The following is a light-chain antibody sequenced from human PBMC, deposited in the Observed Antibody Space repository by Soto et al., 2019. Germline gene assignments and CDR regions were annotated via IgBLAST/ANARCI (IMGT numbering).Light chain of an antibody. CDR1: SSDVGGYNR. J-gene: IGLJ2*01. Sequence: QSALTQPPSLSGSPGQSVTISCTGSSSDVGGYNRVSWYQQSPGAAPKLVIYEVSNRPSGVPDRFSGSKSGNTASLTISGLQAEDEADYYCISYTSSNTLIFGGGTQLTVL. CDR3: ISYTSSNTLI. V-gene: IGLV2-18*02. CDR2: EVS.